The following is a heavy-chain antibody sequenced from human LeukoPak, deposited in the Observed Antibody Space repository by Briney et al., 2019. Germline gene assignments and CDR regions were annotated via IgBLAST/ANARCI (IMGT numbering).Heavy chain of an antibody. V-gene: IGHV3-66*01. CDR1: GFTVSSNY. J-gene: IGHJ4*02. CDR2: IYSGGST. Sequence: GGSLRLSCAASGFTVSSNYMSWVRQAPGKGLEWVSVIYSGGSTYYADSVKGRFTISRDNSKNTLYLRMNSLRAEDTAVYYCARGSTRDDYGDPPLGYWGQGTLVTVSS. CDR3: ARGSTRDDYGDPPLGY. D-gene: IGHD4-17*01.